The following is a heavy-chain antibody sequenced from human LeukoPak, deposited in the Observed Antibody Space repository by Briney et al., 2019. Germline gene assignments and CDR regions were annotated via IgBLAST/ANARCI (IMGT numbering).Heavy chain of an antibody. CDR2: VNPNNGDA. V-gene: IGHV1-8*02. CDR3: ARGLGTYWGKDFLNWFDP. CDR1: GYSFTNYD. J-gene: IGHJ5*02. D-gene: IGHD7-27*01. Sequence: ASVRVSCKASGYSFTNYDINWVRQAAGQGLEWMGWVNPNNGDAGFSQKFQGRVTLTSNTSLTTAYMELTSLTSEDTAVYYCARGLGTYWGKDFLNWFDPWGQGTLVTVSS.